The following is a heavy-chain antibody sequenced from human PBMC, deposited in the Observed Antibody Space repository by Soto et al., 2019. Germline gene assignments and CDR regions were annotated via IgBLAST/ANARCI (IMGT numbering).Heavy chain of an antibody. CDR3: ARVVVVVAATGGYFDY. CDR2: IYYSGST. J-gene: IGHJ4*02. Sequence: QLQLQESGPGLVKPSETLSLTCTVSGGSISSSSYYWCWIRQPPGKGLEWIGSIYYSGSTYYNPSLKSRVTISVDTSKNQFSLKLSSVTAADTAVYYCARVVVVVAATGGYFDYWGQGTLVTVSS. V-gene: IGHV4-39*01. CDR1: GGSISSSSYY. D-gene: IGHD2-15*01.